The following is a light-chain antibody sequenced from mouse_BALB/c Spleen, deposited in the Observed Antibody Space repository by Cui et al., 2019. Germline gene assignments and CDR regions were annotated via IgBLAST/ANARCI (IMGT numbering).Light chain of an antibody. CDR3: QQLVEYPLT. CDR1: TSLLYKDGKTY. V-gene: IGKV2-112*01. CDR2: LMS. J-gene: IGKJ5*01. Sequence: DVVITPAELTNPVTSGESLSISCRSRTSLLYKDGKTYLNWFLQRPGQSPQLLIYLMSTRASGVSDRFSGSGSGTDFTLEISRVKAEDVGVYYCQQLVEYPLTFGAGTKLELK.